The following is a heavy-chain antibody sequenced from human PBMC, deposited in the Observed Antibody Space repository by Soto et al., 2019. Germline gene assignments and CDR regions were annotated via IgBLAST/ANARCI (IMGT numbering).Heavy chain of an antibody. D-gene: IGHD3-3*01. CDR2: IWYDGSNK. CDR1: GFTFSSYG. CDR3: ARDPLRGTIFGVVIIYYYGMDV. Sequence: GGSLRLSCAASGFTFSSYGMHWVRQAPGKRLEWVAVIWYDGSNKYYADSVKGRFTISRDNSKNTLYLQMNSLRAEDTAVYYCARDPLRGTIFGVVIIYYYGMDVWGQGTTVTVSS. J-gene: IGHJ6*02. V-gene: IGHV3-33*01.